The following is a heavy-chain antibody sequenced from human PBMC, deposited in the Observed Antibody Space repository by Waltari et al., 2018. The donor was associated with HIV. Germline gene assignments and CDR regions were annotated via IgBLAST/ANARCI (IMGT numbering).Heavy chain of an antibody. D-gene: IGHD4-17*01. Sequence: QVQLVQSGAEVKRPGSSVKVSCQASGGTFTSYSVSWGRQAPGQGLEWMGGVIPVFGTLNYAQKFKDRLTLIADEAKGTAYMELTNLRSEDTALYYCSTSRQNNSYASDYGAYLLASWGQGTLVTVSS. V-gene: IGHV1-69*12. CDR3: STSRQNNSYASDYGAYLLAS. CDR2: VIPVFGTL. J-gene: IGHJ4*02. CDR1: GGTFTSYS.